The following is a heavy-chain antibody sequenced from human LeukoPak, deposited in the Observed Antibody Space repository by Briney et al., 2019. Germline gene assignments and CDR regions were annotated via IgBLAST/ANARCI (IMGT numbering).Heavy chain of an antibody. CDR2: INPNSGGT. J-gene: IGHJ4*02. V-gene: IGHV1-2*06. D-gene: IGHD6-6*01. CDR3: ARSTVSSSSEYYFDY. CDR1: GYTFTGYY. Sequence: ASVKVSCKASGYTFTGYYMHWVRQAPGQGLEWMGRINPNSGGTNYAQKFQGRVTITADESTSTAYMELSSLRSEDTAVYYCARSTVSSSSEYYFDYWGQGTLVTVSS.